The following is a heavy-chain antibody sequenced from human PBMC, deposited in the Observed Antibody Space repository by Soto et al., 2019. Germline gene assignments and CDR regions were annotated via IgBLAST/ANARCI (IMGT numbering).Heavy chain of an antibody. V-gene: IGHV4-4*02. Sequence: QVQLQESGPGLVKPSGTLSLTCDVSGGSISSGNWWSWVRHPPGKGLEWIGEINHRGNTNYNPSLMSRVIISADRSKNQFSLSLTSVTAADTAVYYCARVLREVGDFDCWGQGTLVTVSS. J-gene: IGHJ4*02. D-gene: IGHD1-26*01. CDR3: ARVLREVGDFDC. CDR1: GGSISSGNW. CDR2: INHRGNT.